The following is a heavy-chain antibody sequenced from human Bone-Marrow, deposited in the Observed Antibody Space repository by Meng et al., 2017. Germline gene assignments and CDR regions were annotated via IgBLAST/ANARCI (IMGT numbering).Heavy chain of an antibody. Sequence: TLSLTCTVSGGSISSSSYYWGWIRQPPGKGLEWIGSIYYSGSTYYNPSLKSRVTISVDTSKNQFSLKLSSVTAADTAVYYCARVDIVATLPRAIDYWGQGTLVTVSS. CDR3: ARVDIVATLPRAIDY. CDR2: IYYSGST. D-gene: IGHD5-12*01. J-gene: IGHJ4*02. CDR1: GGSISSSSYY. V-gene: IGHV4-39*07.